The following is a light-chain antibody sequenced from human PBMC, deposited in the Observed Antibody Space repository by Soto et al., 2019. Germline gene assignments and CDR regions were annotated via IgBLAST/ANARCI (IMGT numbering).Light chain of an antibody. CDR1: QSISSW. CDR3: KQYYTWPPRLT. Sequence: DIQMTQSPSTLSASVGDRVTITCRASQSISSWLAWYQQKPGKAPKLLVYDASSLESGVPSRFSGSGSGTEFTLTISSLQSDDFAIYYCKQYYTWPPRLTFGQGTRLEI. CDR2: DAS. J-gene: IGKJ5*01. V-gene: IGKV1-5*01.